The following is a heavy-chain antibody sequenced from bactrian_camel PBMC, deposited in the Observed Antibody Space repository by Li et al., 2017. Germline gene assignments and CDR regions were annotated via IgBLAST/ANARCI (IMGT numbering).Heavy chain of an antibody. CDR3: AARGCWDSWSFGY. CDR1: GDMYRNTY. Sequence: HVQLVESGGGSAQTGGSLNLTCVASGDMYRNTYLMAWFRQAPGKERVGIAYIDNSRTAIYAESVKGRFTISRDNAKNTLYLQMNSLKPEDTAMYVCAARGCWDSWSFGYWGQGTQVTVS. J-gene: IGHJ6*01. CDR2: IDNSRTA. D-gene: IGHD6*01. V-gene: IGHV3S53*01.